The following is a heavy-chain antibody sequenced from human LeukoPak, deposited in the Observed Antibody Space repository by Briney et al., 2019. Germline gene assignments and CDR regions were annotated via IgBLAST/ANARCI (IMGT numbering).Heavy chain of an antibody. CDR3: APPPYYYEANGYSVA. D-gene: IGHD3-22*01. CDR2: IYQSAST. CDR1: GGSFSGYY. J-gene: IGHJ5*02. V-gene: IGHV4-34*01. Sequence: SETLSLTCAVYGGSFSGYYWSWIRQPPGKGLEWIGEIYQSASTNYNPSLKSRVTISLDKSKNQFSLNLSSVTAADTAVYYCAPPPYYYEANGYSVAWGQGTLVTVSS.